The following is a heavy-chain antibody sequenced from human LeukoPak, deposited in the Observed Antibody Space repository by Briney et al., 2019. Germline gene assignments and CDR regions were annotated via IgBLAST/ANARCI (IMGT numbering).Heavy chain of an antibody. Sequence: KASETLSLTCTVSGGSISSGGYYWSWIRQHPGKGLEWIGYIYYSGSTYYNPSLKSRVTISVDTSKNQFSLKLSSVTAADTAVYYCARARYCSSTSCYPYDYWGQGTLVTVSS. CDR3: ARARYCSSTSCYPYDY. V-gene: IGHV4-31*03. D-gene: IGHD2-2*01. CDR1: GGSISSGGYY. CDR2: IYYSGST. J-gene: IGHJ4*02.